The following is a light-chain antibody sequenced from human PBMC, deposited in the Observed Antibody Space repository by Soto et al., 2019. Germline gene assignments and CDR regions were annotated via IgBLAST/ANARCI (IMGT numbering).Light chain of an antibody. CDR2: GAS. CDR1: QSVSSSY. J-gene: IGKJ3*01. V-gene: IGKV3-20*01. CDR3: QQYGT. Sequence: ESVFTQSPGTLSLSPGERATLSCRASQSVSSSYLAWYQQKPGQAPRLLIYGASSRATGIPDRFSGSGSGTDFTLTISRLEPEDFAVYYCQQYGTFGPGTKVDIK.